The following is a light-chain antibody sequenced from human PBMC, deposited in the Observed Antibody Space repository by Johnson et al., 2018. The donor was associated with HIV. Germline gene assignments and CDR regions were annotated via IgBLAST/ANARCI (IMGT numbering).Light chain of an antibody. CDR1: SSNIGSNY. CDR2: DNN. V-gene: IGLV1-51*01. Sequence: QSVLTQPPSVSAAPGQKVTISCSGSSSNIGSNYVSWYQHLPGTAPKLLIYDNNKRPSGIPDRFSGSKSGASATLGITGLQTGDEADYYCGTWDSSLSAGVFGTGTTVTVL. CDR3: GTWDSSLSAGV. J-gene: IGLJ1*01.